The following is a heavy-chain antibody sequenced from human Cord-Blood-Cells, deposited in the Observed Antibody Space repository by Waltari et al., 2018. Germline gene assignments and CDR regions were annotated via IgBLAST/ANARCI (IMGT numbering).Heavy chain of an antibody. CDR3: ARGGYDGSYLFDY. J-gene: IGHJ4*02. D-gene: IGHD1-26*01. Sequence: QVQLAQSGAEVKKPDASVKVSCKASGYTYNVHHIHWVRQAPGKGLEWMGWINPNSGGTNYAQKFQGRVTMTRDTSISTAYMELSRLRSDDTAVYYCARGGYDGSYLFDYWGQGTLVTVSS. CDR1: GYTYNVHH. V-gene: IGHV1-2*02. CDR2: INPNSGGT.